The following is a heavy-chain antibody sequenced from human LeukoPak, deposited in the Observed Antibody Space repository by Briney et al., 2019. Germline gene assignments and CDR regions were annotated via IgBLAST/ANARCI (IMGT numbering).Heavy chain of an antibody. Sequence: GGSLRLSCAASGFTFSNAWMSWARQAPGKGLEWVGRIKSTTDGGTTDYAAPVKGRFTISRDDSKNTLYLQMNSLKTEDTAVYYCTTGTTDIVVVPAAPSAFDIWGQGTMVTVSS. CDR1: GFTFSNAW. CDR3: TTGTTDIVVVPAAPSAFDI. V-gene: IGHV3-15*01. CDR2: IKSTTDGGTT. D-gene: IGHD2-2*01. J-gene: IGHJ3*02.